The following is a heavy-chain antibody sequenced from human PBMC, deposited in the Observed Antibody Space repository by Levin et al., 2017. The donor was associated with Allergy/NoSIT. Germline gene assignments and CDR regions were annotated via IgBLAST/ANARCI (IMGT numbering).Heavy chain of an antibody. V-gene: IGHV1-2*06. CDR3: ARIYCSSTSGRFDY. J-gene: IGHJ4*02. CDR2: INPNSGGT. Sequence: GESLKISCKASGYTFTGYYMHWVRQAPGQGLEWMGRINPNSGGTNYAQKFQGRVTMTRDTSISTAYMELSRLRSDDTAVYYCARIYCSSTSGRFDYWGQGTLVTVSS. CDR1: GYTFTGYY. D-gene: IGHD2-2*01.